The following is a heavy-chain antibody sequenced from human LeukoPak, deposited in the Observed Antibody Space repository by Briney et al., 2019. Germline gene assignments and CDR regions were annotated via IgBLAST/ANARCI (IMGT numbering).Heavy chain of an antibody. CDR3: TTWVGAHFDF. J-gene: IGHJ4*02. CDR2: IDGPTFRT. Sequence: PGESLRLSCAVSRFTFSNYAMHWVRQAPGKGLEWVSTIDGPTFRTHYADSVMGRFTISRDNSKNTLYLQMNSLGAEDAAVYFCTTWVGAHFDFWGQGTLVTVSS. D-gene: IGHD1-26*01. CDR1: RFTFSNYA. V-gene: IGHV3-23*01.